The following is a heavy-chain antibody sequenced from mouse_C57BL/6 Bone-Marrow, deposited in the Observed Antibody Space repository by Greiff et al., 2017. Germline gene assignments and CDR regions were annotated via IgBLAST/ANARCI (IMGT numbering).Heavy chain of an antibody. CDR2: INPSSGYT. CDR3: ARRGYGYYAMDY. V-gene: IGHV1-4*01. D-gene: IGHD3-1*01. Sequence: VQLQQSGAELARPGASVTMSCKASGYTFTSYTMHWVKQRPGRGLEWIGYINPSSGYTKYNQKFKDKATLTADKSSSTAYMQLSSLTSEDSAVYYCARRGYGYYAMDYWGQGTSVTVSS. CDR1: GYTFTSYT. J-gene: IGHJ4*01.